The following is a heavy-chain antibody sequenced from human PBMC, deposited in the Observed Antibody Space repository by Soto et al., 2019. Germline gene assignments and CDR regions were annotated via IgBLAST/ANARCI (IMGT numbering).Heavy chain of an antibody. CDR2: ISGSGGST. CDR3: ANPLTTEYAFDI. V-gene: IGHV3-23*01. D-gene: IGHD4-17*01. CDR1: GFTFSSYA. J-gene: IGHJ3*02. Sequence: HPGGSLRLSCAASGFTFSSYAMSWVRQAPGKGLEWVSAISGSGGSTYYADSVKGRFTISRDNSKNTLYLQMNSLRAEDTAVYYCANPLTTEYAFDIWGQGTMVTVSS.